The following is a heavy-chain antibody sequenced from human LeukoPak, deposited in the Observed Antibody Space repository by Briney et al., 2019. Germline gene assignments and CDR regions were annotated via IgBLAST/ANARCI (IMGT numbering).Heavy chain of an antibody. J-gene: IGHJ6*02. V-gene: IGHV3-30*18. CDR3: AKEDMVRGVPFYYYYGMDV. CDR2: ISYDGSNK. D-gene: IGHD3-10*01. Sequence: GGSLRLSCAASGFTFSSYGMHRVRQAPGKGLEWVAVISYDGSNKYYADSVKGRFTISRDNSKNTLYLQMNSLRAEDTAVYYCAKEDMVRGVPFYYYYGMDVWGQGTTVTVSS. CDR1: GFTFSSYG.